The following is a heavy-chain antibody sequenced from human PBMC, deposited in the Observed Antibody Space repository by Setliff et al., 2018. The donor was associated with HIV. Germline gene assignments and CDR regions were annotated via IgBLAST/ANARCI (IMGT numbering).Heavy chain of an antibody. Sequence: SETLSLTCSVSGVSVNDYYWSWIRQPAGKGLEWIGRLYSGGTTNYNPSLKSRLTMSVDTSNNKFSLKLNSVTAADTAVYYCARVGPKVTLFGVVNSYYYYMDVWGKGTTVTVSS. V-gene: IGHV4-4*07. J-gene: IGHJ6*03. D-gene: IGHD3-3*01. CDR3: ARVGPKVTLFGVVNSYYYYMDV. CDR2: LYSGGTT. CDR1: GVSVNDYY.